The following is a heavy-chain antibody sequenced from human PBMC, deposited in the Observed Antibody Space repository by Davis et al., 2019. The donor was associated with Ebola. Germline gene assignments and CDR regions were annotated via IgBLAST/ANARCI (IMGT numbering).Heavy chain of an antibody. CDR1: GASFNNYY. CDR2: IIYYGST. D-gene: IGHD2-2*01. J-gene: IGHJ6*02. CDR3: ARRGYCRGTSCLTWD. Sequence: PSETLSLTCAVSGASFNNYYWSWIRQSPGKGLEWIGEIIYYGSTNYNPSLKSRATLSLDTSKKQSSLKLRSVTAADTAVYYCARRGYCRGTSCLTWDWGQGTTVTVSS. V-gene: IGHV4-34*12.